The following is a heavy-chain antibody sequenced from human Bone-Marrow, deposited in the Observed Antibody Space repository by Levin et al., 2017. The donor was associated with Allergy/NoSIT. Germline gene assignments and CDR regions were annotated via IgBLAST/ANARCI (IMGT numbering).Heavy chain of an antibody. CDR2: SDYSGRS. Sequence: SETLSLTCTVSGGSVSSGSYYWTWIRQPPGKGLEWIGFSDYSGRSRYNPSLKSRVTISVDTSKDQFSLMVNSVTAADTAVYYCARDDYGDYVGLYGLAVWCPGTTVIVSS. CDR3: ARDDYGDYVGLYGLAV. J-gene: IGHJ6*02. V-gene: IGHV4-61*01. CDR1: GGSVSSGSYY. D-gene: IGHD4-17*01.